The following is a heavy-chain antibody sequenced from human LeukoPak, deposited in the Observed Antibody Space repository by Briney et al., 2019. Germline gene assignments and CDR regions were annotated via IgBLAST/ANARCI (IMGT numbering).Heavy chain of an antibody. D-gene: IGHD3-22*01. CDR1: GYTFTSYG. V-gene: IGHV1-18*01. Sequence: GASVKVSCKAAGYTFTSYGISWVRQAPGQGLEWMGWISAYNGNTNYAQKLQGRVTMTTDTSTSTAYMELRSLRSDDTAVYYCARDIWHYYDSSGYYYGGYFDYWGQGTLVTVSS. J-gene: IGHJ4*02. CDR2: ISAYNGNT. CDR3: ARDIWHYYDSSGYYYGGYFDY.